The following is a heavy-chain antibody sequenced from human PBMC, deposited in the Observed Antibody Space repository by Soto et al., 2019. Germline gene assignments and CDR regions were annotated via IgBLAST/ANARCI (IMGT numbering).Heavy chain of an antibody. CDR2: ISGSGGST. Sequence: PGGSLRLSCAASGFTFSSYAMSWVRQAPGKGLEWVSAISGSGGSTYYADSVKGRFTISRDNSKNTLYLQMNSLRAEDTAVYYCAKVWCYYGSGSYYRPNWFDPWGQGTLVTVSS. CDR3: AKVWCYYGSGSYYRPNWFDP. CDR1: GFTFSSYA. V-gene: IGHV3-23*01. J-gene: IGHJ5*02. D-gene: IGHD3-10*01.